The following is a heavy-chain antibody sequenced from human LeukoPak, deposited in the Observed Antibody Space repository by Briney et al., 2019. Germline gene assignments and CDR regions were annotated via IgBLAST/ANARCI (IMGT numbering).Heavy chain of an antibody. CDR1: GGSISSGDYY. CDR3: AREPQIRLRGELSLYYYYYGMDV. Sequence: KASQTLSLTCTVSGGSISSGDYYWSWIRQPPGKGLEWIGYIYYSGSTYYNPSLKSRVTISVDTSKNQFSLKLSSVAAADTAVYYCAREPQIRLRGELSLYYYYYGMDVWGQGTTVTVSS. D-gene: IGHD3-16*02. J-gene: IGHJ6*02. V-gene: IGHV4-30-4*01. CDR2: IYYSGST.